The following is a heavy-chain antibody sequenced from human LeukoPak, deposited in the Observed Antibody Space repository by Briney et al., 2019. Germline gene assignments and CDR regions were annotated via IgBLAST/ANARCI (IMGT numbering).Heavy chain of an antibody. CDR3: ANDGAYYDSSTDAFDI. J-gene: IGHJ3*02. Sequence: GGSLRLSCAASGFTFSSYGMHWVRQAPGKGLEWVSSISSSSSYTYYADSVKGRFTISRDNAKNSLYLQMNSLRAEDTAVYYCANDGAYYDSSTDAFDIWGQGTMVTVSS. V-gene: IGHV3-21*04. D-gene: IGHD3-22*01. CDR1: GFTFSSYG. CDR2: ISSSSSYT.